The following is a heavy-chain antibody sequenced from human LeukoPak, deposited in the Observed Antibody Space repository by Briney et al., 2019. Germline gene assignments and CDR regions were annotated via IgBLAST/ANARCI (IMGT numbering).Heavy chain of an antibody. J-gene: IGHJ5*02. D-gene: IGHD3-3*01. Sequence: ASVTVSCTASGYTFTSYYMHWVRQAPGQGLEWMGIINPSGGSTSYAQKFQGRVTMTRDKSTSTVYMELSSLRSEDTAVYYCARGGRITIFGVVTTRGWFDPWGQGTLVTVSS. CDR3: ARGGRITIFGVVTTRGWFDP. CDR1: GYTFTSYY. CDR2: INPSGGST. V-gene: IGHV1-46*01.